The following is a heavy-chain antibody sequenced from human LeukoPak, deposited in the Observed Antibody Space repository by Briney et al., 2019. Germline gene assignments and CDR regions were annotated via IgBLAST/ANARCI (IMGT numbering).Heavy chain of an antibody. D-gene: IGHD2-2*01. V-gene: IGHV1-24*01. J-gene: IGHJ5*02. Sequence: ASVKVSCKVSGYTLTELSMHWVRQAPGKGLEWMGGFDPEDGETIYAQKFQGRVTMTEDTSTDTAYMELSSLRSEDTDVYYCATDREYQLLRGIDPWGQGTLVTVSS. CDR3: ATDREYQLLRGIDP. CDR1: GYTLTELS. CDR2: FDPEDGET.